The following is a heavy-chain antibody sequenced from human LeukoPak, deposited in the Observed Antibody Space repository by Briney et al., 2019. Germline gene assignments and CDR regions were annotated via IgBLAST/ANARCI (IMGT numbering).Heavy chain of an antibody. CDR2: IFYSGST. Sequence: SETLSLTCTVSGGSISPYYWSWIRQPPGKGLEWIGYIFYSGSTNYNPSIKSRVTISVDTSKNQFSLKLTSVTPADTAVYYCARARVPYAYYFDYWGQGILVTVSS. V-gene: IGHV4-59*01. J-gene: IGHJ4*02. D-gene: IGHD2-2*01. CDR1: GGSISPYY. CDR3: ARARVPYAYYFDY.